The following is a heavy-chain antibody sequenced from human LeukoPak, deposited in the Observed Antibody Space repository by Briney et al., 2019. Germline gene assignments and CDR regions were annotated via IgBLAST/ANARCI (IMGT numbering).Heavy chain of an antibody. CDR1: GGSISSSNW. CDR2: IYHSGST. V-gene: IGHV4-4*02. Sequence: SETLSLTWAVSGGSISSSNWWSWVRQPPGKGLEWIGEIYHSGSTNYNPSLKSRVTISVDKSKNQFSLKLSSVTAADTAVYYCARDRAAAGNFDYWGQGTLVTVSS. J-gene: IGHJ4*02. D-gene: IGHD6-13*01. CDR3: ARDRAAAGNFDY.